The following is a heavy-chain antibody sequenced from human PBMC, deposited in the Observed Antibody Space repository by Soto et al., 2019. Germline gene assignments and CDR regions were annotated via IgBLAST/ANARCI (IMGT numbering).Heavy chain of an antibody. CDR3: VKGWNDYAYGMDV. CDR1: GFTFSNYA. J-gene: IGHJ6*02. CDR2: ISGSGANT. Sequence: EVQLLESGGGLVQPGGSLRLSCAASGFTFSNYAMSWVRQAPGKGLEWVSGISGSGANTHYADSVKGRFTISRDNSKNTPYLPMYSPKAEDTAVYYCVKGWNDYAYGMDVWGQGTTVTVSS. V-gene: IGHV3-23*01. D-gene: IGHD1-1*01.